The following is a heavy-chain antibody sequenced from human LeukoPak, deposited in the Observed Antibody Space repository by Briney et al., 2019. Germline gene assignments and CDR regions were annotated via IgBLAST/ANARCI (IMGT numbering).Heavy chain of an antibody. Sequence: ASVTVSFTASGYTFTIYYMHWVRQAPGQGLEWMGIINPSGGSTSYSQKFQGRVTMTRDTSTSTVHMELSSLRSEDTAVYYCARDGYGIFDYWGQGTLVTVSS. CDR3: ARDGYGIFDY. CDR1: GYTFTIYY. D-gene: IGHD5-12*01. CDR2: INPSGGST. V-gene: IGHV1-46*01. J-gene: IGHJ4*02.